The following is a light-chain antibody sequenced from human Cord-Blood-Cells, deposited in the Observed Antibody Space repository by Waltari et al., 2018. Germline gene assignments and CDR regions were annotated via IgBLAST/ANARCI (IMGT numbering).Light chain of an antibody. J-gene: IGLJ2*01. Sequence: QSALTQPASVSGSPGQSITISCTGTSSDVGGYNYVSWYQQHPGKAPKLMIYDVINRPSGVSNRYAGSKSGNTASLTISGLQAENEADYYCSSDTSSSTLVFVGGTKLTVL. CDR3: SSDTSSSTLV. V-gene: IGLV2-14*01. CDR1: SSDVGGYNY. CDR2: DVI.